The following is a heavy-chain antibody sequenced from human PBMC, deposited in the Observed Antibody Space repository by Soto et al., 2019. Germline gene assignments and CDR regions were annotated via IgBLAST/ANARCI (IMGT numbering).Heavy chain of an antibody. J-gene: IGHJ4*02. CDR3: AKDRGRTWYEDY. D-gene: IGHD6-13*01. V-gene: IGHV3-23*01. Sequence: EVQLLESGGGLVQPGGSLRLSCAASGFTFSSYAMTWVHQAPGKGLEWVSAISGSGNTSYYADSVKGRFTISRDSSKKMLYLQMNSLRPEDTAVYYCAKDRGRTWYEDYWGQGTLVTVSS. CDR2: ISGSGNTS. CDR1: GFTFSSYA.